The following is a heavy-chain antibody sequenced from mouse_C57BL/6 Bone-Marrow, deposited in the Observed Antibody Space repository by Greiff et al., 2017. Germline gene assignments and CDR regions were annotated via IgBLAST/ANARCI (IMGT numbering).Heavy chain of an antibody. Sequence: QVQLKESGPGLVAPSQSLSITCTVSGFSLTSYGVSWVRQPPGKGLEWLGVIWGDGSTNYHSAPISRLSISKDNSKSQVFLKLNSLQTDDTATYYCAKEWDFERHYYGSSLYWYFDVWGTGTTVTVSS. CDR1: GFSLTSYG. V-gene: IGHV2-3*01. CDR3: AKEWDFERHYYGSSLYWYFDV. J-gene: IGHJ1*03. D-gene: IGHD1-1*01. CDR2: IWGDGST.